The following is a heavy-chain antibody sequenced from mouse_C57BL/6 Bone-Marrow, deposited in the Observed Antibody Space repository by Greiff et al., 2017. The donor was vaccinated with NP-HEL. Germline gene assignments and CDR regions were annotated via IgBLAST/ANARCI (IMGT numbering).Heavy chain of an antibody. V-gene: IGHV5-6*01. D-gene: IGHD2-14*01. CDR1: GFTFSSYG. CDR2: ISSGGSYT. J-gene: IGHJ2*01. CDR3: ARHYYRNDFDY. Sequence: EVQGVESGGDLVKPGGSLKLSCAASGFTFSSYGMSWVRQTPDKRLEWVATISSGGSYTYYPDSLKGRFTITRDNAKNTLYLQMSSLKAEDTAMYYCARHYYRNDFDYGGRGTTLTVSA.